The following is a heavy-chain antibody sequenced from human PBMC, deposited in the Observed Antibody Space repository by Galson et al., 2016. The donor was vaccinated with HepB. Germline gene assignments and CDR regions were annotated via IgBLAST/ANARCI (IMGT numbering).Heavy chain of an antibody. CDR3: AKDQEGLGGPYGFDY. D-gene: IGHD4-17*01. V-gene: IGHV3-66*01. Sequence: SLRLSCAVSGFTVSNNYMNWVRQAPGKGLEWVSVIYSGGTIYYADSVKGRFSISRDNSKNTVFLQMNNLRAGDTAVYYCAKDQEGLGGPYGFDYWGRGTLVTVSS. J-gene: IGHJ4*02. CDR1: GFTVSNNY. CDR2: IYSGGTI.